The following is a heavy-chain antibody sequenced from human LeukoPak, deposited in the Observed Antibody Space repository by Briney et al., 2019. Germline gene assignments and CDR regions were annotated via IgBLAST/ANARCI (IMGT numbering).Heavy chain of an antibody. J-gene: IGHJ4*02. V-gene: IGHV4-59*08. CDR2: VYYSGDT. D-gene: IGHD3-9*01. CDR3: ARRYYDILTGYYLLDY. CDR1: GDSISGVY. Sequence: SETLSLTCTVSGDSISGVYWSWIRQPPGKGLEWIGYVYYSGDTNYNPSLKSRVTISVDTSKNQFSLKLSSVTAADTAVYYCARRYYDILTGYYLLDYWGQGTLVTVSS.